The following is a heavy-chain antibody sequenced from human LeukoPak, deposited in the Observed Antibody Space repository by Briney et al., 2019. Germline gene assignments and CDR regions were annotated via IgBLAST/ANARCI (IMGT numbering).Heavy chain of an antibody. CDR1: GFTFSSYG. D-gene: IGHD5-18*01. Sequence: GGTLRLSCAASGFTFSSYGMSWVRQAPGKGLEWVSAISGSGGSTYYADSVKGRFTISRDNSKNTLYLQMNSLRAEDTAVYYCAKSLWGYSEVYYMDVWGKGTTVTVSS. CDR2: ISGSGGST. V-gene: IGHV3-23*01. CDR3: AKSLWGYSEVYYMDV. J-gene: IGHJ6*03.